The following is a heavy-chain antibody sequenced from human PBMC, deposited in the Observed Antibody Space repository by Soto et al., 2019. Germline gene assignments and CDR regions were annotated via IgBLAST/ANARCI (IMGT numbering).Heavy chain of an antibody. D-gene: IGHD3-22*01. CDR1: GFTFSSYG. V-gene: IGHV3-30*18. CDR3: AKSWKYYYDSSGYYSLYYYYGMDV. CDR2: ISYDGSNK. J-gene: IGHJ6*02. Sequence: QVQLVESGGGVVQPGRSLRLSCAASGFTFSSYGMHWVRQAPGKGLEWVAVISYDGSNKYYADSVKCRFTISRDNSKNTLYLQMNSLRAEDTAVYYCAKSWKYYYDSSGYYSLYYYYGMDVWGQGTTVTVSS.